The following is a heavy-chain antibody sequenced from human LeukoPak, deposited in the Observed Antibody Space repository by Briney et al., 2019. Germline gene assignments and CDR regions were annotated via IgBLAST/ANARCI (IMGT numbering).Heavy chain of an antibody. CDR3: ARSFRVAAAEERYYYYGMDV. D-gene: IGHD6-13*01. Sequence: SETLSLTCTVSGGSISSSSYYWGWIRQPPGKGLEWIGSIYYSGSTYYNPSLKSRVTISVDTSKNQFSLKLSSVTAADTAVYYCARSFRVAAAEERYYYYGMDVWGQGTTVTVSS. V-gene: IGHV4-39*07. J-gene: IGHJ6*02. CDR2: IYYSGST. CDR1: GGSISSSSYY.